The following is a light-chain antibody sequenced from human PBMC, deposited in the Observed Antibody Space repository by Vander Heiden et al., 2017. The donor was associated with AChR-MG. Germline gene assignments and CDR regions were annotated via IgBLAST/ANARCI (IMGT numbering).Light chain of an antibody. V-gene: IGLV3-25*03. J-gene: IGLJ1*01. CDR1: ALPPDY. Sequence: SYELTQPPSVSVAPGQTARIPCSADALPPDYTYWYQQKPGQAPILVIFKNRERPSGIPERFSGSFSGTTATLTISGVQAEDEADYYCQSADSTGSHVFGAGTKVTVL. CDR3: QSADSTGSHV. CDR2: KNR.